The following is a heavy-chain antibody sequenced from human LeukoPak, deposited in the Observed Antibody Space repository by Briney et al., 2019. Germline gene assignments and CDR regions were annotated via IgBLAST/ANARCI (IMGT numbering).Heavy chain of an antibody. CDR2: IRYDGSNK. Sequence: QPGGSLRLSCAASGFTFSSYGMHWVRQAPGKGLEWVAFIRYDGSNKYYADSVKGRFTISRDNSKNTLYLQMNRLRAEDTAVYYCAKDLLDDDSPYDSSGGPDYWGQGTLVTVSS. CDR3: AKDLLDDDSPYDSSGGPDY. D-gene: IGHD3-22*01. V-gene: IGHV3-30*02. CDR1: GFTFSSYG. J-gene: IGHJ4*02.